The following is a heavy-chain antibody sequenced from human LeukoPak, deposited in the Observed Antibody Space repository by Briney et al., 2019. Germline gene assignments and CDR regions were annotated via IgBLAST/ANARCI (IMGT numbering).Heavy chain of an antibody. V-gene: IGHV4-59*01. J-gene: IGHJ4*02. CDR2: IYYSGST. D-gene: IGHD3-10*01. CDR3: ARGARGSGSPFDY. CDR1: GGSISNYY. Sequence: SETLSLTCTVSGGSISNYYWSWIRQPPGKGLEWIGYIYYSGSTNYNPSLKSRVTISVDTSKNQFSLKLISVTAADTAVYYCARGARGSGSPFDYWGQGTLVTVSS.